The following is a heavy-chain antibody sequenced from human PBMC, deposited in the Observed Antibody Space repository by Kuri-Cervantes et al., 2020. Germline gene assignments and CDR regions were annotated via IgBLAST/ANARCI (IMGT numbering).Heavy chain of an antibody. Sequence: GESLKISCAASGFTFSSYSMNWVRQAPGKGLEWVSSISSSSSYTYYADSVKGRFTISRDNAKNSLYLQMNSLRAEDTAVYYCTRDPTTTTFLQYYYYYYMDVWGIGTTVTVSS. D-gene: IGHD1-1*01. V-gene: IGHV3-21*03. CDR2: ISSSSSYT. CDR3: TRDPTTTTFLQYYYYYYMDV. J-gene: IGHJ6*03. CDR1: GFTFSSYS.